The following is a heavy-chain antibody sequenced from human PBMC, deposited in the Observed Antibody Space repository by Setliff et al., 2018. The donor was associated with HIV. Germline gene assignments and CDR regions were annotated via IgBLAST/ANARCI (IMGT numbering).Heavy chain of an antibody. CDR2: IYVYNSEST. J-gene: IGHJ6*03. V-gene: IGHV4-59*08. D-gene: IGHD3-22*01. CDR3: ARHAPYDSSAYEVWYYYMDV. Sequence: SETLSLTCSVSGGSFSGYHWSWIRQTPGKGLDWIGYIYVYNSESTNYNPYLKSRVTIAIATYKNQSSLKLSSVAAADTAVYYCARHAPYDSSAYEVWYYYMDVWGKGTTVTVSS. CDR1: GGSFSGYH.